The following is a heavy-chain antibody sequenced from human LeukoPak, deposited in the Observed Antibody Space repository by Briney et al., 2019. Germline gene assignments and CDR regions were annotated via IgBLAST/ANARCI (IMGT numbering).Heavy chain of an antibody. D-gene: IGHD1-26*01. CDR2: IKQDGSEK. Sequence: GGSLRLSCAASGFTFSSYWMSWVRQAPRKGLEWVANIKQDGSEKYYVDSVKGRFTISRDNAKNSLYLQMNSLRAEDTAVYYCARDDTVGAPGYWGQGTLVTVSS. J-gene: IGHJ4*02. V-gene: IGHV3-7*01. CDR1: GFTFSSYW. CDR3: ARDDTVGAPGY.